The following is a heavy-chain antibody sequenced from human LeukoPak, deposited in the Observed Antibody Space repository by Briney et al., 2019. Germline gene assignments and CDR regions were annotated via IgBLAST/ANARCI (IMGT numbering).Heavy chain of an antibody. CDR1: GFTFSRYA. V-gene: IGHV3-23*01. Sequence: PGGSLRLSCAASGFTFSRYAMTWVRQAPGKGLEWVSAINGLGGSIYYADSVKGRFTISRDNSKNTLYLQMNTLRAEDTAVYYCAKDVGVSVVAATFDAFDIWGQGTMVTVSS. CDR3: AKDVGVSVVAATFDAFDI. CDR2: INGLGGSI. J-gene: IGHJ3*02. D-gene: IGHD2-15*01.